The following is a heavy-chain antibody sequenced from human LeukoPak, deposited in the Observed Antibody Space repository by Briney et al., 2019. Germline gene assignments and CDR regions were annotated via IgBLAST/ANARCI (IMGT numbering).Heavy chain of an antibody. J-gene: IGHJ4*02. CDR2: ISAYNGNT. CDR1: GYTFTSYS. D-gene: IGHD3-10*01. CDR3: ASARYGSGPWEGH. V-gene: IGHV1-18*01. Sequence: ASVKVSCKASGYTFTSYSISWVRQAPGQGLEWMGWISAYNGNTNYAENVQGRVTMTTDTSTSTAYMELRSLRSDDTAVYYCASARYGSGPWEGHWGQGSLVTVSS.